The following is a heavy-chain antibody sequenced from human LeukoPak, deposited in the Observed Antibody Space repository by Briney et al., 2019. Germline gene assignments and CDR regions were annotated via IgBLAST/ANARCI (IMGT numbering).Heavy chain of an antibody. CDR2: IHSDEIRT. D-gene: IGHD4/OR15-4a*01. V-gene: IGHV3-74*01. Sequence: GGSLRLSCAASGFTFSSYWMHWVRQAPGRGLVWVSRIHSDEIRTNYADSVTGRFTISRDNAKNTVYLQMNSLRNGDTAVYYCARGIYGDPVAFDYWGQGTLVTVSS. CDR3: ARGIYGDPVAFDY. J-gene: IGHJ4*02. CDR1: GFTFSSYW.